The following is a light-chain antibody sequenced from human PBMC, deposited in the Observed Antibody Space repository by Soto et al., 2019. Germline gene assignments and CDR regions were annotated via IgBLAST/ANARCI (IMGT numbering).Light chain of an antibody. J-gene: IGKJ2*01. CDR3: QHYT. CDR1: QSISSW. V-gene: IGKV1-5*03. CDR2: KAS. Sequence: DIQMTQSPSTLSASVGDRVTITCRASQSISSWLAWYQQKPGKAPKLLIYKASSLESGVPSRFSGSGSGTEFTLTISSLQPDDFATYYCQHYTFGQGTKLEIK.